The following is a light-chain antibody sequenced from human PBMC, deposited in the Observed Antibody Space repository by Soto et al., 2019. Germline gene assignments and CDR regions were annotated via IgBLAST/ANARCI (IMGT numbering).Light chain of an antibody. CDR2: DAS. V-gene: IGKV3-11*01. CDR3: LHYYEWPRWT. CDR1: QSVSSH. Sequence: EIVLTQSPATLSLSPGERATVSCRASQSVSSHLAWYQQKRGQAPRLLIYDASSRATGIPARFSGSESGTDFTLTISSLEPEDFAVYYCLHYYEWPRWTFGQGTKVDI. J-gene: IGKJ1*01.